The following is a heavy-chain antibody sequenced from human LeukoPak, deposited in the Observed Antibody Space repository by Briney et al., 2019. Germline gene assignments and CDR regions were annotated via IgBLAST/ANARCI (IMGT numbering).Heavy chain of an antibody. D-gene: IGHD2-2*01. CDR1: GFTFSSYA. CDR2: ILYDGSNK. Sequence: GGAPRLPCAAPGFTFSSYAMAWVRQAPGKGVGWGAVILYDGSNKKYADSVKGRFTISRDNSKNTLYLQMNSLRAEDTAVYYCARGGTRRDIVVVPAAMVDYYYYGMDVWGQGTTVTVSS. V-gene: IGHV3-30-3*01. CDR3: ARGGTRRDIVVVPAAMVDYYYYGMDV. J-gene: IGHJ6*02.